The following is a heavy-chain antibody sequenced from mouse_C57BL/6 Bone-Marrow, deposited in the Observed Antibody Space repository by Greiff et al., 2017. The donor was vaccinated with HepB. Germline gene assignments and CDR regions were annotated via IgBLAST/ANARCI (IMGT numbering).Heavy chain of an antibody. D-gene: IGHD2-2*01. J-gene: IGHJ2*01. CDR1: GYTFTSYW. CDR2: IDPSDSYT. V-gene: IGHV1-69*01. Sequence: QVQLQQPGAELVMPGASVKLSCKASGYTFTSYWMHWVKQRPGQGLEWIGEIDPSDSYTNYNQKFKGKSTLTVDKSSSTAYMQLSSLTSEDSAVYYCARGGYGYDFDYWGQGTTLTVSS. CDR3: ARGGYGYDFDY.